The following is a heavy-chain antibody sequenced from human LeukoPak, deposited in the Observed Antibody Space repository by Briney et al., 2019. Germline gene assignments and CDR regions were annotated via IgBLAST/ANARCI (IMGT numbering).Heavy chain of an antibody. V-gene: IGHV1-46*01. D-gene: IGHD3-22*01. Sequence: ASVKPSCKASGYTFTSYYMHWVRQAPGQGLEWMRIINPSGGSTSYAQKYQGRVTMTRDTATSTVYMELSSLRSEVTAVYYCARGDYDYDSSCYSHFDYWGQGTLVTVSS. CDR2: INPSGGST. CDR1: GYTFTSYY. CDR3: ARGDYDYDSSCYSHFDY. J-gene: IGHJ4*02.